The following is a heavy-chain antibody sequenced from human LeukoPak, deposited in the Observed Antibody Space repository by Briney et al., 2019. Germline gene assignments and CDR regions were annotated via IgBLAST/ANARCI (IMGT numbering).Heavy chain of an antibody. V-gene: IGHV4-4*07. J-gene: IGHJ5*02. Sequence: PSETLSLTCTVSGGSISSYYWSWIRQPPGKGLEWIGRIYTSGSTKYNPSLKSRVTISVDTSKNQFSLKLSSVTAADTAVYYCARLLIVEGFDPWGQGTLVTVSS. CDR2: IYTSGST. D-gene: IGHD3-22*01. CDR1: GGSISSYY. CDR3: ARLLIVEGFDP.